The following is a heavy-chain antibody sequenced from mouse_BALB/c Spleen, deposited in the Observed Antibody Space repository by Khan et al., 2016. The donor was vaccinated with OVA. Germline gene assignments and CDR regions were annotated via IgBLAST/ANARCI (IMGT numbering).Heavy chain of an antibody. V-gene: IGHV3-2*02. CDR2: ISYSGST. Sequence: VQLKESGPGLVKPSQSLSLTCTVTGYSITSGYGWNWIRQFPGNKLEWMGYISYSGSTNYNPSLKSRISITRDKSKNQVFLQLKSVTTEDTATYYCARTARIKYWGQGTTLTVSA. CDR3: ARTARIKY. D-gene: IGHD1-2*01. J-gene: IGHJ2*01. CDR1: GYSITSGYG.